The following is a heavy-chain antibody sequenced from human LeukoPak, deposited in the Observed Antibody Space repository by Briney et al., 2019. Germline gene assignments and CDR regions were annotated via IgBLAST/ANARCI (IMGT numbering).Heavy chain of an antibody. CDR1: GYTFNRYD. CDR3: ARTRGWFDP. Sequence: ASVKVSCKASGYTFNRYDINWVRQATGQGLEWMGWMSANSGNTGCAQKFQGRVTMTRNTSISTAYMELSSLRPEDTAVYYCARTRGWFDPWGQGTLVTVSS. CDR2: MSANSGNT. J-gene: IGHJ5*02. V-gene: IGHV1-8*01.